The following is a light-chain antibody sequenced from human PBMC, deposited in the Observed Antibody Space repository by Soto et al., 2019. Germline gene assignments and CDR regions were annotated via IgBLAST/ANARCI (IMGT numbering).Light chain of an antibody. CDR3: QKFNTAPLT. J-gene: IGKJ5*01. V-gene: IGKV1-27*01. CDR1: QDISVY. Sequence: DIQMTQSPSSLSASVGDRVTITCRASQDISVYLAWYQQKPGKVPKLLIYSASTLQSGVPSRFSGSGSGTDFTLTISSLQPEDVPTSYCQKFNTAPLTFGQGTRLEIK. CDR2: SAS.